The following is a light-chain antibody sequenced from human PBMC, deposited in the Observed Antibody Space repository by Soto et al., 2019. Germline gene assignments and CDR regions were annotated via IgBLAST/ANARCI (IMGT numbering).Light chain of an antibody. J-gene: IGKJ1*01. CDR1: XSXFFSSNKXXY. Sequence: SLGERXTXXCRSXXSXFFSSNKXXYLAWYQQKSGQPPKLLIYWASTRKSGVPDRFSGSGSGTDFTLTISSLQPEDVAVYYCQQYFSSWTFGQGTKVEIK. CDR2: WAS. CDR3: QQYFSSWT. V-gene: IGKV4-1*01.